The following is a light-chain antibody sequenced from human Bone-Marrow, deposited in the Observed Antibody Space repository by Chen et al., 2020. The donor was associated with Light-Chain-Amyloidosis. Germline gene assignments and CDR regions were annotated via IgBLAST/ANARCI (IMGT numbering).Light chain of an antibody. CDR2: RDT. J-gene: IGLJ2*01. Sequence: SYELTQPPSVSVSPGQTARINCSGDDLPTKYAYWYQQKPGQATVLVIHRDTERPSGISERFSGSSSGTTATLTISGVQAEDEADYHCQSADSSGTYEVICGGGTKLTVL. V-gene: IGLV3-25*03. CDR3: QSADSSGTYEVI. CDR1: DLPTKY.